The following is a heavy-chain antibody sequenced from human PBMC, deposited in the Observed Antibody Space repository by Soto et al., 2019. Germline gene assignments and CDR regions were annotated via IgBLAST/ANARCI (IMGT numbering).Heavy chain of an antibody. V-gene: IGHV3-30*18. D-gene: IGHD5-18*01. CDR1: GFTFSSYG. CDR2: ISYDGSNK. CDR3: AKDKDTAMVTYAY. Sequence: QVQLVESGGGVVQPGRSLRLSCAASGFTFSSYGMHWVRQAPGKGLEWVAVISYDGSNKYYADSVKGRFTISRDNSKNTLYLQMNSLRAEDTAVYYCAKDKDTAMVTYAYWGKGTLVTVSS. J-gene: IGHJ4*02.